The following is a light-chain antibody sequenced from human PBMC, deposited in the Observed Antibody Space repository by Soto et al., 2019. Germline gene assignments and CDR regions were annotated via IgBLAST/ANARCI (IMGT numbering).Light chain of an antibody. Sequence: DIQMTQSPSTLSSSVGDRVTITCRASQSIGVWLAWYQQKPGRGPKLLIYDASTLQRGVPSRFSGSGAGTEFTLNLSCLQPEDFATYYCQQYDMSSGTFGQGTKVEIQ. CDR1: QSIGVW. V-gene: IGKV1-5*01. CDR3: QQYDMSSGT. CDR2: DAS. J-gene: IGKJ1*01.